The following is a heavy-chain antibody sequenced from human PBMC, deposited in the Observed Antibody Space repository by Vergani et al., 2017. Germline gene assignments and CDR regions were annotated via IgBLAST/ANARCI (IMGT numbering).Heavy chain of an antibody. D-gene: IGHD1-7*01. CDR3: ARMELNNYAFDI. V-gene: IGHV1-2*02. CDR2: INPNSGGT. Sequence: QVQLVQSGAEVKKPGSSVKVFCKASGGTFSSYAISWVRQAPGQGLEWIGWINPNSGGTNYAQKFQGRVTMTRDTSISTAYMELSRLRSDDTAVYYCARMELNNYAFDIWGQGTMVTVSS. CDR1: GGTFSSYA. J-gene: IGHJ3*02.